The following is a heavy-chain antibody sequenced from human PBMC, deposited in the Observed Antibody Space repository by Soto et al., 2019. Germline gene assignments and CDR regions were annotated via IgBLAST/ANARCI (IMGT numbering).Heavy chain of an antibody. V-gene: IGHV2-5*02. CDR2: IYWDDDK. CDR1: GFSLSTSGLG. Sequence: SGPTLVNPTQTLTLTCTFSGFSLSTSGLGVGWIRQPPGKALEWLALIYWDDDKRYSPSLKSRLTITKDTSKNQVVLTMTNMDPVDTATYYCAKSKTYDFWSGGPTHYYYYMDVWGKGTTVTVSS. J-gene: IGHJ6*03. CDR3: AKSKTYDFWSGGPTHYYYYMDV. D-gene: IGHD3-3*01.